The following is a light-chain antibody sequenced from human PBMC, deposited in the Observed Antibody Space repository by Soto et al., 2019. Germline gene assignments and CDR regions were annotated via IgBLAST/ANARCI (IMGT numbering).Light chain of an antibody. CDR1: SSDVGGYNY. J-gene: IGLJ2*01. V-gene: IGLV2-14*03. CDR3: SSYTSSSSVI. Sequence: QSVLTQPASVSGSPGQSITISCTGTSSDVGGYNYVSWYQQHPGKAPKLMIYDVTNRPSGVSNRFSGSKSGNTASPTISGLQPEDEADYYCSSYTSSSSVIFGGGTKLTVL. CDR2: DVT.